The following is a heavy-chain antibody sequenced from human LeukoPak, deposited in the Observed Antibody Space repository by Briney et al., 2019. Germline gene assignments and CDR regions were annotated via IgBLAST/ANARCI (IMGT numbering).Heavy chain of an antibody. CDR3: AKVGLAGVTLYFDY. CDR1: GFTFSNYA. Sequence: PGGSLRLSCAASGFTFSNYAMNWVRQAPGKGLEWVSSISGSGGSTNYADSVKGRFTISRDNSKNTVYLQMNSLRAEDTAIYYCAKVGLAGVTLYFDYWGQGTLVTVSS. V-gene: IGHV3-23*01. CDR2: ISGSGGST. J-gene: IGHJ4*02. D-gene: IGHD2-8*01.